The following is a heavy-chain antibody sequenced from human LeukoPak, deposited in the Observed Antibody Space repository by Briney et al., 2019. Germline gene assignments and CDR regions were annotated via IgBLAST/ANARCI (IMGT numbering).Heavy chain of an antibody. V-gene: IGHV1-8*01. D-gene: IGHD3-9*01. CDR3: ARGLKVRYFDWLNWFDP. CDR1: GYTFTSYD. CDR2: MNPNSGNT. Sequence: SSVKVSCKASGYTFTSYDINWVRQATGQGLEWMGWMNPNSGNTGYAEKFQGRVTMTSNTSISTAYMELSSLRSEDTAVYYCARGLKVRYFDWLNWFDPWGQGTLVTVSS. J-gene: IGHJ5*02.